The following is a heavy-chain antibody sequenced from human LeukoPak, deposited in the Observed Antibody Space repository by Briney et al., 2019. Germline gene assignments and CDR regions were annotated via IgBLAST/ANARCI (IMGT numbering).Heavy chain of an antibody. CDR3: AKERARFSYDY. D-gene: IGHD3-3*01. V-gene: IGHV3-30*18. J-gene: IGHJ4*02. CDR1: GFTFSSYG. Sequence: GGSLRLSCAASGFTFSSYGMHWVRQAPGKGLEWVAVISYDGSNKYYADSVKGRFTISRDNSKNTLYLQMNRLRAEDTAVYYCAKERARFSYDYWGQGTLVTVSS. CDR2: ISYDGSNK.